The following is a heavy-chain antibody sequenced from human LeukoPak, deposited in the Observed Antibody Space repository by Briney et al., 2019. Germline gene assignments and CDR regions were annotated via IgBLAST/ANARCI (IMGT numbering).Heavy chain of an antibody. J-gene: IGHJ4*02. D-gene: IGHD3-22*01. Sequence: GESLKISCKGSGYSFTSYWIGWVRQMPGKGLEWMGIIYPGDSDTRYSPSFQGQVTISADKSISTAYLQWSSLKASDTAMYYCASGAANYYDSSGYYPQLDYWGQGTLVTVSS. V-gene: IGHV5-51*01. CDR1: GYSFTSYW. CDR2: IYPGDSDT. CDR3: ASGAANYYDSSGYYPQLDY.